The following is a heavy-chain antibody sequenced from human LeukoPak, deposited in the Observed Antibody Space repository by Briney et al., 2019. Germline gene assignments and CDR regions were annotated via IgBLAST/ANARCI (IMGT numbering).Heavy chain of an antibody. Sequence: SVKVSCKASGYTFTSYGISWVRQAPGQGLEWMGGIIPIFGTANYARKFQGRVTITADKSTSTAYMELSSLRSEDTAVYYCARYDGSGSYYPYYFDYWGQGTLVTVSS. J-gene: IGHJ4*02. CDR1: GYTFTSYG. D-gene: IGHD3-10*01. V-gene: IGHV1-69*06. CDR3: ARYDGSGSYYPYYFDY. CDR2: IIPIFGTA.